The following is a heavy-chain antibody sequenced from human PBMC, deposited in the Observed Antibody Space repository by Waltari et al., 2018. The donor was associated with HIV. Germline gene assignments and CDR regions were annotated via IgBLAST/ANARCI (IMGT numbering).Heavy chain of an antibody. Sequence: QLQLQESGPGLVKPSETLSLTCTVSGGSISSSSYYWGWIRQPPGKGLEWIGSIYYSGSTYYNPSLKSRVTISVDTSKNQFSLKLSSVTAADTAVYYCARGTYYDILTGYSPIDYWGQGTLVTVSS. D-gene: IGHD3-9*01. CDR1: GGSISSSSYY. CDR3: ARGTYYDILTGYSPIDY. J-gene: IGHJ4*02. V-gene: IGHV4-39*01. CDR2: IYYSGST.